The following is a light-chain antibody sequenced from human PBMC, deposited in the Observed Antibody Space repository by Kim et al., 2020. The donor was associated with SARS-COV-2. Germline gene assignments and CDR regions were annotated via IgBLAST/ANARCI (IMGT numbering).Light chain of an antibody. V-gene: IGKV1-39*01. CDR1: QSISSY. Sequence: DIQMTQSPSSLSASVGDRVTITCRASQSISSYLNWYQQKPGKAPKRLIYAASSLQSGVPSRFSGSGSGTDFTLTISSLQPEEFATYYCQPSYSSPRAFGQGTKVDIK. J-gene: IGKJ1*01. CDR2: AAS. CDR3: QPSYSSPRA.